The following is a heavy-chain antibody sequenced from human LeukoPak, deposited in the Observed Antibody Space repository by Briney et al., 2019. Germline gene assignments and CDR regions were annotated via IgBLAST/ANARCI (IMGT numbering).Heavy chain of an antibody. Sequence: ASVKVSCKASGYTFTSYYMHWVRQAPGQGLEWMGIINPSGGSTSYAQKFQGRVTMTRDTSTSTVYMELSSLRSGDTAVYYCAGEGGYSGSYYVGDYWGQGTLVTVSS. CDR1: GYTFTSYY. CDR3: AGEGGYSGSYYVGDY. D-gene: IGHD1-26*01. CDR2: INPSGGST. V-gene: IGHV1-46*01. J-gene: IGHJ4*02.